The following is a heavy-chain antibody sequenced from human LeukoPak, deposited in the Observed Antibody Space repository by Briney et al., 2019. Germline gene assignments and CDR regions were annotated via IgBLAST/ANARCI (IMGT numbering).Heavy chain of an antibody. CDR3: ARQYSSSWYGFGY. D-gene: IGHD6-13*01. J-gene: IGHJ4*02. CDR2: ISGSGGST. CDR1: GFTFSSYA. Sequence: PGGSLRLSCAASGFTFSSYAMSWVRQAPGKGLEWVSAISGSGGSTYYADSVKGRFTISRDNSKNTLYLQMNSLRAEDTAVYYCARQYSSSWYGFGYWGQGTLVTVSS. V-gene: IGHV3-23*01.